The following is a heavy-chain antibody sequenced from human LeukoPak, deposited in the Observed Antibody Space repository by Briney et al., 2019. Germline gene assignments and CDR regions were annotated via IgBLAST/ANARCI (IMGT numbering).Heavy chain of an antibody. CDR1: GGTFSSYA. CDR3: ARDGYCSGGSCYSHY. D-gene: IGHD2-15*01. Sequence: VALVKVSCKASGGTFSSYAISWVRQAPGQGLEWMGGIIPIFGTANYAQKFQGRVTITADESTSTAYMELSSLRSEDTAVYYCARDGYCSGGSCYSHYWGQGTLVTVSS. J-gene: IGHJ4*02. CDR2: IIPIFGTA. V-gene: IGHV1-69*01.